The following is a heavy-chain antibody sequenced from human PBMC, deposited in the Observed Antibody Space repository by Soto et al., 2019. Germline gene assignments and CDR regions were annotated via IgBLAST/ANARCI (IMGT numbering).Heavy chain of an antibody. CDR1: GYSFISYW. V-gene: IGHV5-51*01. J-gene: IGHJ4*02. D-gene: IGHD3-22*01. CDR2: IYPGDSDT. Sequence: GEPLRVSCSGSGYSFISYWIGWVRQMPGKGLEWMGIIYPGDSDTRYSPSFQGQVTISADKSISTAYLQWSSLKASDTAMYYCARAKSYYDSSGYTYWGQGTLVTLSS. CDR3: ARAKSYYDSSGYTY.